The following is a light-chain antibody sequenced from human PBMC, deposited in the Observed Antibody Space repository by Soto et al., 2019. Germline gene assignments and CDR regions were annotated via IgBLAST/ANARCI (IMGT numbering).Light chain of an antibody. J-gene: IGLJ1*01. CDR1: SSDVGSYNL. CDR2: EVS. CDR3: CSYAGSSTYV. Sequence: QSALTQPASVSGSPGQSITISCTGTSSDVGSYNLVSWYQQHPGKAPKLMIYEVSKRPSGVSNRFSGSKSGNTASLTISGLQAEDDADYYCCSYAGSSTYVFGNGTKVTVL. V-gene: IGLV2-23*02.